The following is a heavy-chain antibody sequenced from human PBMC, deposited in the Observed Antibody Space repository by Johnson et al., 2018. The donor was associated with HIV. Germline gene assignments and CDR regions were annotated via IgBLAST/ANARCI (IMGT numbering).Heavy chain of an antibody. CDR3: AKDYTAMVTSDAFDI. CDR2: IKHDGSEK. V-gene: IGHV3-7*03. J-gene: IGHJ3*02. Sequence: VQLVESGGGLVQPGGSLRLSCAASGFTFSRYWLHWVRQAPGKGLEWVANIKHDGSEKYYVDAVKGRFTISRDNSKNSLYLQMNSLRTEDTALYYCAKDYTAMVTSDAFDIWGQGTMVTVSS. D-gene: IGHD5-18*01. CDR1: GFTFSRYW.